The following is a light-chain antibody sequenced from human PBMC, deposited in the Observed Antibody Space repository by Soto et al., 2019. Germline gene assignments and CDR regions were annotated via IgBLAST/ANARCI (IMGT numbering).Light chain of an antibody. V-gene: IGKV3-20*01. CDR1: QSVSSSY. CDR3: QQYGSSPPWT. Sequence: EIVLTQSPGTLSLSPGERATLSCRASQSVSSSYLAWYQQKPGQAPRLLIYGASSRATGIPDRFSGSGSGTDFTLTISRLEPEDFVVYYCQQYGSSPPWTFGQGPKVEIK. J-gene: IGKJ1*01. CDR2: GAS.